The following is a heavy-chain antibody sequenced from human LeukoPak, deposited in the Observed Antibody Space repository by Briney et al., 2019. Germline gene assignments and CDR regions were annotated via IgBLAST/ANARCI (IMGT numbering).Heavy chain of an antibody. CDR3: AKEAPMATNNWYFDL. CDR1: ADSISNSY. V-gene: IGHV4-4*07. J-gene: IGHJ2*01. D-gene: IGHD5-24*01. Sequence: PSETLSLTCTVSADSISNSYWSWIRQSAGKGLEWIGRIYTSGSTNYNPSLKSRATMSVDTSKNQFSLVLTSVTAADTAVYFCAKEAPMATNNWYFDLWGRGTLVTVSS. CDR2: IYTSGST.